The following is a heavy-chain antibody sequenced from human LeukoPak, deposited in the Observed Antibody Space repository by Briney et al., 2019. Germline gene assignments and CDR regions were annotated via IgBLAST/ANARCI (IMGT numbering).Heavy chain of an antibody. J-gene: IGHJ4*02. V-gene: IGHV3-21*01. CDR1: GFTFSSYS. CDR2: ISSSSSYI. D-gene: IGHD2-2*02. CDR3: ARGRIGGYCSSTSCYTGYYFDY. Sequence: GGSLRLSCAASGFTFSSYSMNWVRRAPGKGLEWVSSISSSSSYIYYADSVKGRFTISRDNAKNSLYLQMNSLRAEDTAVYYCARGRIGGYCSSTSCYTGYYFDYWGQGTLVTVSS.